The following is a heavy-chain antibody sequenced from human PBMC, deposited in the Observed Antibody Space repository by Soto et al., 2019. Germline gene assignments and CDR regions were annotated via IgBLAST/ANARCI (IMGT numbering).Heavy chain of an antibody. CDR3: ARQGDGSGSYGRRFDP. V-gene: IGHV4-39*01. CDR1: GGSISSSSYY. Sequence: SETLSLTCTVSGGSISSSSYYWGWIRQPPGKGLEWIGSIYYSGSTYYNPSLKSRVTISVDTSKNQFSLKLSSVTAADTAVYYCARQGDGSGSYGRRFDPWGQGTLVTVSS. J-gene: IGHJ5*02. CDR2: IYYSGST. D-gene: IGHD3-10*01.